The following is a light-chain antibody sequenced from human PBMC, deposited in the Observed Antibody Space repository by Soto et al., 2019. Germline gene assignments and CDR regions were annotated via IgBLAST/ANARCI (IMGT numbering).Light chain of an antibody. V-gene: IGKV3-20*01. Sequence: EIVLTQSPGTLSLSPGERATLSCRASQSVSSSYLAWYQQKPGQAPRLLIYGASNRATGIPDRFSGSGSGTDSTLTISRLEPEDFAVYSCQQYGSSPYTFGQGTKLEIK. CDR1: QSVSSSY. CDR2: GAS. J-gene: IGKJ2*01. CDR3: QQYGSSPYT.